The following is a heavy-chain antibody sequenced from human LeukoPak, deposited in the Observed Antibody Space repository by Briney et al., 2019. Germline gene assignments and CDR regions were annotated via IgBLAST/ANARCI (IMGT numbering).Heavy chain of an antibody. CDR3: AKKMVGPDAFDI. V-gene: IGHV3-23*01. CDR1: GFTFSSYW. CDR2: ISGSGGST. J-gene: IGHJ3*02. D-gene: IGHD2-15*01. Sequence: GGSLRLSCAASGFTFSSYWMSWVRQAPGKGLEWVSAISGSGGSTYYADSVKGRFTISRDNSKNTLYLQMNSLRAEDTAVYYCAKKMVGPDAFDIWGQGTMVTVSS.